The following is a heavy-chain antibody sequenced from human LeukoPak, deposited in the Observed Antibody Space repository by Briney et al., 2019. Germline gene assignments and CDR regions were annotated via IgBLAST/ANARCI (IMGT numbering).Heavy chain of an antibody. CDR3: ARGYSSGYYYGGYYFDY. CDR2: IYYSGSP. CDR1: GGSISSYY. D-gene: IGHD3-22*01. Sequence: PSETLSLTCTVSGGSISSYYWSWIRQPPGKRLEWIGYIYYSGSPTYNSSLKSRVTISVDTSKNQFSLKLSSVTAADTAVYYCARGYSSGYYYGGYYFDYWGQGTLVTVSS. J-gene: IGHJ4*02. V-gene: IGHV4-59*01.